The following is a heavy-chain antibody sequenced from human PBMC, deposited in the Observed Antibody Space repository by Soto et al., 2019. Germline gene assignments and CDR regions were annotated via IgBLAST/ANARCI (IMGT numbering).Heavy chain of an antibody. CDR3: VREAYLGYGHAIEY. D-gene: IGHD5-12*01. Sequence: SETLSLTCAVSCVPISTYYWSWIRQPPGKGLEWIGYNYHSGTTNYNPSLKSRVTISVDTSKNQFSLRLTSVTAADTAIYYCVREAYLGYGHAIEYWGQGTLVNLSS. CDR2: NYHSGTT. CDR1: CVPISTYY. V-gene: IGHV4-59*01. J-gene: IGHJ4*02.